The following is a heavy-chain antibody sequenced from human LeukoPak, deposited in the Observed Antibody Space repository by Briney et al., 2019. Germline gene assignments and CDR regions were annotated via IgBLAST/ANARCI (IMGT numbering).Heavy chain of an antibody. CDR1: GFTFTSSA. CDR3: ASTIGSAGTQY. CDR2: ISGSGHTT. D-gene: IGHD6-13*01. J-gene: IGHJ4*02. V-gene: IGHV3-23*01. Sequence: PGGSLRLSCAASGFTFTSSAMSWVRQAPGKGLEWVSGISGSGHTTYYADSVKGRFSVSRDNAKNRLYLQMNSLGAEDTAVYYCASTIGSAGTQYWGQGTLVTVSS.